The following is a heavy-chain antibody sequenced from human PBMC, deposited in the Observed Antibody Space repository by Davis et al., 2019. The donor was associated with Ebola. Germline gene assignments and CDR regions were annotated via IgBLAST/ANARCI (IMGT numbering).Heavy chain of an antibody. V-gene: IGHV3-53*01. J-gene: IGHJ3*02. Sequence: GESLKISCAASGFTVSSNYMSWVRQAPGKGLEWVSVIYSGGSTYYADSVKGRFTISRDNAKNSLYLQMSSLRAEDTAVYYCARDKPKGYSRSPGVAFDIWGQGTMVTVSS. CDR2: IYSGGST. D-gene: IGHD6-13*01. CDR3: ARDKPKGYSRSPGVAFDI. CDR1: GFTVSSNY.